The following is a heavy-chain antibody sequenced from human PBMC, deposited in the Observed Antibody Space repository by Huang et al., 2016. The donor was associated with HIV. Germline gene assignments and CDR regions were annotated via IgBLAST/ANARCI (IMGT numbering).Heavy chain of an antibody. J-gene: IGHJ2*01. CDR2: LCSTGTM. V-gene: IGHV4-39*01. D-gene: IGHD3-3*01. Sequence: QMRFQESGPGLVKPSGTLSLTCNVSGGSINTGRYYWGWIRQPPGTGLEWVGSLCSTGTMHYDQSTKGRLTMSADTSKNQFSLNLSSVTAADTAIYYCARNHDFWRGRMFAISYFDVWGRGTLVTVAS. CDR3: ARNHDFWRGRMFAISYFDV. CDR1: GGSINTGRYY.